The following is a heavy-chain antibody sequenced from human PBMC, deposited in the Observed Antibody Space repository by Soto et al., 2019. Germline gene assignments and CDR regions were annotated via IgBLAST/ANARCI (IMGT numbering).Heavy chain of an antibody. V-gene: IGHV3-48*02. CDR1: GFTFDSYD. CDR2: ISISSSTI. Sequence: GGSLRLSCSASGFTFDSYDMNWVRQAPGKGLEWVSYISISSSTIYYTDSVKGRFTISRDSAKNSLYLQMNSLRDEDTAIYYYARGPPLFDPWGQGTLVTVSS. CDR3: ARGPPLFDP. J-gene: IGHJ5*02.